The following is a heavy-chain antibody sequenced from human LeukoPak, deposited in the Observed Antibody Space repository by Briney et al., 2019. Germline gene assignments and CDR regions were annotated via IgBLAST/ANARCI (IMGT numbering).Heavy chain of an antibody. D-gene: IGHD6-13*01. J-gene: IGHJ6*02. Sequence: PGGSLTLSCPASGFTFSSYWMSWVRQAPGKGLEWVANIKQDGSEKYYVDSVKGRFTISRDNAKNSLYLQMNSLRAEDTAVYYCARGKGSYSSSWYPFYYYYCGMDVWGQGTTVTVSS. CDR2: IKQDGSEK. CDR1: GFTFSSYW. CDR3: ARGKGSYSSSWYPFYYYYCGMDV. V-gene: IGHV3-7*01.